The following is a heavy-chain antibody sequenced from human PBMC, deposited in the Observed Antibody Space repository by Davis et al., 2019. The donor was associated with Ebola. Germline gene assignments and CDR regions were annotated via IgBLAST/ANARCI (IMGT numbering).Heavy chain of an antibody. J-gene: IGHJ3*01. D-gene: IGHD1-26*01. CDR3: AKDTSNIWFDV. Sequence: GESLKISCAASGFIFRSYVMSWVRQAPGKGLEWVSTLGTSADTYYADSVKGRFTISRDNSRNTLYLQINGLRVEDTAIYYCAKDTSNIWFDVWGQGTTVTVSS. V-gene: IGHV3-23*01. CDR1: GFIFRSYV. CDR2: LGTSADT.